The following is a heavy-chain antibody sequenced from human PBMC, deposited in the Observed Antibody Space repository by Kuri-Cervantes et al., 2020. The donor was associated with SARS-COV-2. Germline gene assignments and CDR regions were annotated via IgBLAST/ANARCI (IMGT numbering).Heavy chain of an antibody. Sequence: SETLSLTCTVSGGSISGGSYYWSWIRQPAGKGLEWIGRIYTSGSTNYNPSLKSRVTISVDTSKNQFSLKLSSVTAADTAVYYCARDSYYYDSNAFDIWGQGTMVTVSS. CDR1: GGSISGGSYY. CDR2: IYTSGST. V-gene: IGHV4-61*02. CDR3: ARDSYYYDSNAFDI. J-gene: IGHJ3*02. D-gene: IGHD3-22*01.